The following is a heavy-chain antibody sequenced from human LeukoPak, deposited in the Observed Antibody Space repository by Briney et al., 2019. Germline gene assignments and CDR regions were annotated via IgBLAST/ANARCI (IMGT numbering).Heavy chain of an antibody. CDR2: IKKDGSRK. Sequence: GGSLRLSCAASGFTFSDYWMAWVRQAPGKGLEWVANIKKDGSRKNYVDSVKGRFTISRDNAKKSLYLQMNSLRAEDTAVYYCARNHYYDDSRGQNWFDPWGQGTLVTVSS. CDR1: GFTFSDYW. V-gene: IGHV3-7*01. CDR3: ARNHYYDDSRGQNWFDP. D-gene: IGHD3-22*01. J-gene: IGHJ5*02.